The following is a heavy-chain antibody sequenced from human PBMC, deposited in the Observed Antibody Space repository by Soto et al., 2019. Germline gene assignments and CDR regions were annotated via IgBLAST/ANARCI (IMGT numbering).Heavy chain of an antibody. J-gene: IGHJ4*02. D-gene: IGHD1-1*01. CDR3: EKEKVAYNDY. CDR2: IWHDGSNK. V-gene: IGHV3-33*06. Sequence: QVQLVESGGGEVQPGTSVRLSCAESGFTFSSYVMHWVRQAPGKGLEWVAAIWHDGSNKYYADSVKGRFTISRDNPKNTLFLQMNSLRAEDTAVYYCEKEKVAYNDYWGQGTLVTVSS. CDR1: GFTFSSYV.